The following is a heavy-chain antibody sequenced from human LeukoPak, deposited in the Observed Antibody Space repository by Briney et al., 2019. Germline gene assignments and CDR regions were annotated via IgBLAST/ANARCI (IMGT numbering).Heavy chain of an antibody. V-gene: IGHV3-30*03. CDR3: ATDKDTAMTFDY. CDR2: ISYDGNNK. D-gene: IGHD5-18*01. J-gene: IGHJ4*02. Sequence: GGSLRLSCAASGFTFSSYGMHWVRQAPGKGLEWVAVISYDGNNKYYADSVKGRFTISRDNSKNTLYLQMNSLRAEDTAVYYCATDKDTAMTFDYWGQGTLVTVSS. CDR1: GFTFSSYG.